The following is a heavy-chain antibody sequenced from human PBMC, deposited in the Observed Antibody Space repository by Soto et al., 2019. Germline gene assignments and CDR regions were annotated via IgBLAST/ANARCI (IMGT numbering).Heavy chain of an antibody. CDR2: IINDGSEK. J-gene: IGHJ6*02. V-gene: IGHV3-33*05. CDR3: ARDRERITVHRTFALGAMEV. Sequence: PGGSLRLSCVASGFRFASYGFHWVRQAPGKGLEWVAVIINDGSEKNHADSVKDRFTISRDNSKNTLYLQMDSLRADDTAIYYCARDRERITVHRTFALGAMEVWGPGTSVTVSS. CDR1: GFRFASYG. D-gene: IGHD3-10*01.